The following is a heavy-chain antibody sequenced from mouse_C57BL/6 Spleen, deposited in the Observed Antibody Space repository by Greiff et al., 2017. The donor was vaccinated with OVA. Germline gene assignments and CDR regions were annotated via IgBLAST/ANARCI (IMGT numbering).Heavy chain of an antibody. D-gene: IGHD3-2*02. CDR3: ARSSSSGLGFDY. CDR1: GYTFTSYW. CDR2: INPSNGGT. J-gene: IGHJ2*01. Sequence: QVQLQQSGTELVKPGASVKLSCKASGYTFTSYWMHWVKQRPGQGLEWIGNINPSNGGTNYNEKFKSKATLTVDKSSSTAYMQLSSLTSEDSAVYYCARSSSSGLGFDYWGQGTTLTVSS. V-gene: IGHV1-53*01.